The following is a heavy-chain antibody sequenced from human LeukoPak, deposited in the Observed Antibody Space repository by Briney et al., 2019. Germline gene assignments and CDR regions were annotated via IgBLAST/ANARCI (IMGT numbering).Heavy chain of an antibody. D-gene: IGHD2-15*01. V-gene: IGHV3-21*01. CDR3: ARDEGYCSGGSCYKYFDY. CDR1: GFTFSSYS. Sequence: PGGSLRLSCAASGFTFSSYSMNWVRQAPGKGLEWVSSISSSSYIYYADSVKGRFTISRDNAKNSLYLQMNSLRAEDTAVYYCARDEGYCSGGSCYKYFDYWGQGTLVTVSS. CDR2: ISSSSYI. J-gene: IGHJ4*02.